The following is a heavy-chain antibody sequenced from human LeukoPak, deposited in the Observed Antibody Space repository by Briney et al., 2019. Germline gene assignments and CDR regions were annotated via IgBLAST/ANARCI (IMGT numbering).Heavy chain of an antibody. D-gene: IGHD6-13*01. V-gene: IGHV6-1*01. CDR3: ARDVQGIAAPQTPFDY. Sequence: SQTLSLTCAISGDSVSSNSAAWNWIRQSPSRGLEWLGRAYYRSKWYNDYAVSVKSRITINPGTSKNQFSLQLNSVTPEDMAVYYCARDVQGIAAPQTPFDYWGQGTLVTVSS. J-gene: IGHJ4*02. CDR2: AYYRSKWYN. CDR1: GDSVSSNSAA.